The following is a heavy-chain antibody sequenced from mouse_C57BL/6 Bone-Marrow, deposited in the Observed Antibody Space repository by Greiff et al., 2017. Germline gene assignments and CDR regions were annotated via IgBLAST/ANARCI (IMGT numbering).Heavy chain of an antibody. Sequence: QVQLKQPGAELVKPGASVKLSCKASGYTFTSYWMHWVKQRPGQGLEWIGMIHPNSGSTNYNEKFKSKATLTVDKSSSTAYMQLSSLTSEDSAVYYCARRYYDYDGPYWYFDVWGTGTTVTVSS. CDR1: GYTFTSYW. J-gene: IGHJ1*03. V-gene: IGHV1-64*01. D-gene: IGHD2-4*01. CDR3: ARRYYDYDGPYWYFDV. CDR2: IHPNSGST.